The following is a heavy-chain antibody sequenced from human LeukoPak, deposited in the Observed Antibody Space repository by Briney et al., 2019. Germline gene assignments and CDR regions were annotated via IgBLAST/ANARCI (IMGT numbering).Heavy chain of an antibody. V-gene: IGHV3-74*01. D-gene: IGHD6-13*01. J-gene: IGHJ4*02. CDR1: GFTFSSYW. CDR3: ARSLYSSSLNDY. CDR2: INSGESST. Sequence: GGSLRLSCAASGFTFSSYWMHWVRQAPGKGLVWISHINSGESSTSYADSVKGRFTISRDNAKNTLYLQMNSLRAEDTAVYYCARSLYSSSLNDYWGQGTLVTVSS.